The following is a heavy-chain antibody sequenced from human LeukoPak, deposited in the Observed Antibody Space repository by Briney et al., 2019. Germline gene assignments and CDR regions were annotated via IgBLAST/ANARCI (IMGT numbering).Heavy chain of an antibody. CDR3: AVLPSVKPAALLSDV. Sequence: ASVKVSCKASGYTFNSYGMNWVRQAPGQGLDWMGWINTNTGNPTYAQGFTGRFVFSLDTSVSTAYLQISSLKADDTAVYYCAVLPSVKPAALLSDVWGQGTTVTVSS. V-gene: IGHV7-4-1*02. CDR1: GYTFNSYG. J-gene: IGHJ6*02. CDR2: INTNTGNP. D-gene: IGHD2-2*02.